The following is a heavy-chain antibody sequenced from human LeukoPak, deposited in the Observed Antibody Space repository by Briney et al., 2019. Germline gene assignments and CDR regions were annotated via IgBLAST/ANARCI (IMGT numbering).Heavy chain of an antibody. CDR3: ARGYYDSGGAFDY. CDR1: GYSISSGYY. Sequence: SETLSLTCAVSGYSISSGYYWGWIRQPPGKGLEWIGSIYHSGSTYYNPSLKSRVTISVDTSKNQFSLKLSSVTAADTAVYYCARGYYDSGGAFDYWGQGTLVTVSS. V-gene: IGHV4-38-2*01. D-gene: IGHD3-22*01. J-gene: IGHJ4*02. CDR2: IYHSGST.